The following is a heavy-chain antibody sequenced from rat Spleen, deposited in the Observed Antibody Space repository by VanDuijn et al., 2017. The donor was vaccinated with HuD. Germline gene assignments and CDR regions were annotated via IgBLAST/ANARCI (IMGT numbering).Heavy chain of an antibody. CDR2: ITNTGGTT. D-gene: IGHD1-5*01. J-gene: IGHJ4*01. V-gene: IGHV5-31*01. CDR3: TRGKYYRSYVMDA. Sequence: EVQLVESGGGLVQPGRSLKLSCVASGFTFNNYWVTWIRQAPGKGLEWVASITNTGGTTYYGDSVKGRFTISRDSAKSTLYLQMNSLRSEDTATYYRTRGKYYRSYVMDAWGQGASVTVSS. CDR1: GFTFNNYW.